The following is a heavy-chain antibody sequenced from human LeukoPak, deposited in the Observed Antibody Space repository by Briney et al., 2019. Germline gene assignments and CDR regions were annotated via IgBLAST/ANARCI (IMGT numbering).Heavy chain of an antibody. CDR1: GYSISSGYY. CDR3: ARAVFDWGYNWFDP. Sequence: SETLSLTCAVSGYSISSGYYWGWIRQPPGQGLEWIGSIYHSGSTYYNPSLKSRVTISVDTSKNQFSLKLSSVTAADTAVYYCARAVFDWGYNWFDPWGQGTLVTVSS. CDR2: IYHSGST. J-gene: IGHJ5*02. D-gene: IGHD3-9*01. V-gene: IGHV4-38-2*01.